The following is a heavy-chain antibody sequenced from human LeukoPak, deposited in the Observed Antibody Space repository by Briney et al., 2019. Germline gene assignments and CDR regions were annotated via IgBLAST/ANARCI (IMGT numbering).Heavy chain of an antibody. CDR2: IYYSGST. V-gene: IGHV4-59*01. Sequence: SETLSLICTVSGGSISSYYWGWIRQPPGKGLEWIGYIYYSGSTNYNPSPKSRVTISVDTSKNQFSLKLSSVTAADTAVYYCARAGYSSSWDYYYYYGMDVWGQGTTVTVSS. CDR3: ARAGYSSSWDYYYYYGMDV. CDR1: GGSISSYY. D-gene: IGHD6-13*01. J-gene: IGHJ6*02.